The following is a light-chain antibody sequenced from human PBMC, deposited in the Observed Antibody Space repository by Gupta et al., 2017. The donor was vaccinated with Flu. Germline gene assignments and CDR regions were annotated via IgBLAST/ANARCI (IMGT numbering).Light chain of an antibody. J-gene: IGLJ3*02. V-gene: IGLV2-14*01. CDR1: SSDVGAYNY. CDR3: CSYTHINTWV. Sequence: QSALTQPASVSSSLGQSITLSCSGTSSDVGAYNYVSWYQQHPGKDPKLMIYEVSLRPAGVSNRFSGSKAGNTASLTISGLQAEDEADYYCCSYTHINTWVFGGGTKLTVL. CDR2: EVS.